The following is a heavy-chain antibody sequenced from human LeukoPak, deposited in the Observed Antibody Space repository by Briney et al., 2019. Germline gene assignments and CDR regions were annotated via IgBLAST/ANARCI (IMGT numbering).Heavy chain of an antibody. D-gene: IGHD6-13*01. J-gene: IGHJ4*02. CDR2: IIPIFGTA. CDR1: GGTFSSYA. Sequence: PVKVSCKASGGTFSSYAISWVRQAPGQGLEWMGGIIPIFGTANYAQKFQGRVTITADESTSTAYMELGSLRSEDTAVYYCARDLGGSSSTFFDYWGQGTLVTVSS. CDR3: ARDLGGSSSTFFDY. V-gene: IGHV1-69*13.